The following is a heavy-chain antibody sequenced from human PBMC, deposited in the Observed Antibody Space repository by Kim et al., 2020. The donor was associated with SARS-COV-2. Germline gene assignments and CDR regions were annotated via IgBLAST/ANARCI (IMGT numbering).Heavy chain of an antibody. Sequence: GGSLRLSCAASGFTFSSYSMNWVRQAPGKGLEWVSSISSSSSYIYYADSVKGRFTISRDNAKNSLYLQMNSLRAEDTAVYYCARVDYYDSSGYYYVGAFDIWGQGTMVTVSS. CDR2: ISSSSSYI. J-gene: IGHJ3*02. CDR1: GFTFSSYS. V-gene: IGHV3-21*01. CDR3: ARVDYYDSSGYYYVGAFDI. D-gene: IGHD3-22*01.